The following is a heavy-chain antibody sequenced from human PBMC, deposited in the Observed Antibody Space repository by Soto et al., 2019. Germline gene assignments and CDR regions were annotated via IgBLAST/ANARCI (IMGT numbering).Heavy chain of an antibody. Sequence: ESGGGLVKPGGSLRLSCAASGFTFSDYYMSWIRQAPGKGLEWVSYISSTSGYTNYADSVKGRFTISRDNAENSLYLQMNSLRAEDTAVYYCARDTISAAGTGIDYWGQGTLVTVSS. CDR2: ISSTSGYT. J-gene: IGHJ4*02. V-gene: IGHV3-11*06. D-gene: IGHD6-13*01. CDR3: ARDTISAAGTGIDY. CDR1: GFTFSDYY.